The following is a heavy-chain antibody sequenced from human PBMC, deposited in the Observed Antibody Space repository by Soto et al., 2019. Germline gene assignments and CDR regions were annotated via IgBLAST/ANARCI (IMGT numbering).Heavy chain of an antibody. V-gene: IGHV4-59*01. D-gene: IGHD2-8*01. CDR1: VGSISSYY. Sequence: SETLSLTCTVSVGSISSYYWSWIRQPPGKGLEWIGYIYYSGSTNYNPSLKSRVTISVDTSKNQFSLKLSSVTAADTAVYYCTRGSASCINGVCYTLGYWGQGTLVTVSS. J-gene: IGHJ4*02. CDR2: IYYSGST. CDR3: TRGSASCINGVCYTLGY.